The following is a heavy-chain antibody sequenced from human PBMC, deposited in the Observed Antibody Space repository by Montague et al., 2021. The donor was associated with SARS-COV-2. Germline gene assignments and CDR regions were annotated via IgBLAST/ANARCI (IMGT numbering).Heavy chain of an antibody. CDR1: GFTFSDYW. V-gene: IGHV3-7*01. Sequence: SLRLSCAASGFTFSDYWMTWIRQAPGKGLEWVATIKKDGTEKYYLASVKGRFTVSRENAKSSLLLQMSNVRVDDTAVYYCARADDCFDYWGRGTLVTVSS. J-gene: IGHJ4*02. CDR3: ARADDCFDY. CDR2: IKKDGTEK.